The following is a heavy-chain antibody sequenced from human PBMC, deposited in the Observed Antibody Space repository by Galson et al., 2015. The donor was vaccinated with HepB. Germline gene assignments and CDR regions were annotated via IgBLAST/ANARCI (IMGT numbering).Heavy chain of an antibody. CDR2: IWYDGTKN. Sequence: SLRLSCAASGFNFSGYHMHWVRQAPGKGLSWVAVIWYDGTKNSYADSVKGRFSISRDNSKNTLYLRMNSLTVEDTAVYYCGREDVRKGLDVWGQGATVTVSS. J-gene: IGHJ6*02. CDR1: GFNFSGYH. CDR3: GREDVRKGLDV. V-gene: IGHV3-33*01.